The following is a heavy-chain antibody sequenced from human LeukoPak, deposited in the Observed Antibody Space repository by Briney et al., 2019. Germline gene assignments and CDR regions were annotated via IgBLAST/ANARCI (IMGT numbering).Heavy chain of an antibody. CDR3: AKVIPDILTGYVPN. V-gene: IGHV3-23*01. D-gene: IGHD3-9*01. CDR1: GVTFSRSV. CDR2: IGGSGGTT. J-gene: IGHJ4*02. Sequence: PGGSLRLSCAASGVTFSRSVMSWVRQAPGKGLEWVSGIGGSGGTTYYADSVKGRFTVSRDNSKNTLYLQMNSLRAKDTAVYYCAKVIPDILTGYVPNWGQGTLVTVSS.